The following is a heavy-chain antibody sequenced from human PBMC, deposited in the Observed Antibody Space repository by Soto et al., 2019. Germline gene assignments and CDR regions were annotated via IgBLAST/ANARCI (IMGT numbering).Heavy chain of an antibody. V-gene: IGHV3-30*18. D-gene: IGHD3-3*01. CDR3: AKPYYDFWSGYHHDAFDI. Sequence: ESGGGVVQPGRSLRLSCAASGFTFSSYGMHWVRQAPGTGLEWVAVISYDGSNKYYADSVKGRFTISRDNSKNTLYLQMNSLRAEDTAVYYCAKPYYDFWSGYHHDAFDIWGQGTMVTVSS. CDR2: ISYDGSNK. CDR1: GFTFSSYG. J-gene: IGHJ3*02.